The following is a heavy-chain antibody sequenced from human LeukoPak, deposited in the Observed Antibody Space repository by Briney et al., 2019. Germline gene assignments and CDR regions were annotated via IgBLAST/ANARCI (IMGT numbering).Heavy chain of an antibody. Sequence: SYTLSLTCAVYGGSFSGYYWSWIRQPPGKGLEWIGEINHSGSTNYNPSLKSRVTISVDTSKNQFSLKLSSVTAADTAVYYCARGALLWSYYYYYMDVWGKGTTVTVSS. CDR1: GGSFSGYY. D-gene: IGHD3-10*01. CDR3: ARGALLWSYYYYYMDV. J-gene: IGHJ6*03. CDR2: INHSGST. V-gene: IGHV4-34*01.